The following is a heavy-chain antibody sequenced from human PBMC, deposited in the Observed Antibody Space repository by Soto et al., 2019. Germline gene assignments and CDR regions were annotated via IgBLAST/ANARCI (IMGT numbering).Heavy chain of an antibody. CDR2: IYHGDSDT. D-gene: IGHD1-26*01. CDR1: GYSFTSYW. CDR3: ATLTSGDGYYRVAHTIDY. Sequence: GESLKISCKGSGYSFTSYWIGWVRQMPGKGLEWMGIIYHGDSDTRYSPSFQGQVTISADKSISTAYLQWSSLKASDTAMYYCATLTSGDGYYRVAHTIDYWGQGTLVTVSS. J-gene: IGHJ4*02. V-gene: IGHV5-51*01.